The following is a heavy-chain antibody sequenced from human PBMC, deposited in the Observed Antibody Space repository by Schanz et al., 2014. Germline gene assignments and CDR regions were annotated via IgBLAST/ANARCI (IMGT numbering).Heavy chain of an antibody. CDR2: VIPMLGIT. D-gene: IGHD6-13*01. Sequence: QVQLVQSGAEMKKPGSSVRVSCKASGGPLSSYPINWVRQAPGQGLEWMGGVIPMLGITNYAERFQGRVTMTADTSTAYMELSSLRSDETALYYCARDRQNIASPATGFDSWGQGTLVTVSS. J-gene: IGHJ4*02. V-gene: IGHV1-69*04. CDR1: GGPLSSYP. CDR3: ARDRQNIASPATGFDS.